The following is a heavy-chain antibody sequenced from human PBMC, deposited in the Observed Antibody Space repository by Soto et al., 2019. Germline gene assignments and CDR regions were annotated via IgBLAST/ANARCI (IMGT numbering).Heavy chain of an antibody. Sequence: PGGSLRLSCAASGFTFSSYGMHWVRQAPGKGLEWVALISYDGSNKYYADSVKGRLTISRDNSKNTLYLQMNSLRAEDTAVYYCAREGGYCSGGSCHSRAFDIWGQGTMVTVSS. CDR3: AREGGYCSGGSCHSRAFDI. CDR1: GFTFSSYG. CDR2: ISYDGSNK. D-gene: IGHD2-15*01. V-gene: IGHV3-30*03. J-gene: IGHJ3*02.